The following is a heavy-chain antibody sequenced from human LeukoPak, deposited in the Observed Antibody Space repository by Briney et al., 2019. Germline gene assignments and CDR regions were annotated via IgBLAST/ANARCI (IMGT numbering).Heavy chain of an antibody. CDR3: AKPYYYDSSGYHFDY. Sequence: QSGGSLRLSCAASGFTFSSYAMSWVRQAPGKGREWVSAISGSGGSTYYADSVKGRFTISRDNSKNTLYLQMNSLRAEDTAVYYCAKPYYYDSSGYHFDYWGQGTLVTVSS. J-gene: IGHJ4*02. CDR1: GFTFSSYA. V-gene: IGHV3-23*01. CDR2: ISGSGGST. D-gene: IGHD3-22*01.